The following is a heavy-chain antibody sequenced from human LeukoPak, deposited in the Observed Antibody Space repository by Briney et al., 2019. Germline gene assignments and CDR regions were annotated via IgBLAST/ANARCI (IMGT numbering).Heavy chain of an antibody. Sequence: GGSLRLSCAASGFTFSSYAMHWVRQAPGKGLEYVSAISINGGSTYYANSVKGRFTISRDNSKNTLYLQMGSLRAEDMAVYYCARAGGEGTAAGTYYVYWGQGTLVTVSS. D-gene: IGHD6-13*01. V-gene: IGHV3-64*01. CDR2: ISINGGST. CDR3: ARAGGEGTAAGTYYVY. J-gene: IGHJ4*02. CDR1: GFTFSSYA.